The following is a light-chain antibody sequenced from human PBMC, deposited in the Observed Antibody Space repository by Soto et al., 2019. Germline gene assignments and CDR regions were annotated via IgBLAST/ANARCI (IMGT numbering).Light chain of an antibody. V-gene: IGKV1-9*01. J-gene: IGKJ1*01. CDR3: QQYNNWPSWT. CDR2: AAS. Sequence: DIQLTQSPSFLSPSIGESVTITCRASQVISTSLAWYQVKPGKAPKLLIYAASTLESGVPSRFSGSGSGTEFTLTISSLQSEDFAVYYCQQYNNWPSWTFGQGTKVDIK. CDR1: QVISTS.